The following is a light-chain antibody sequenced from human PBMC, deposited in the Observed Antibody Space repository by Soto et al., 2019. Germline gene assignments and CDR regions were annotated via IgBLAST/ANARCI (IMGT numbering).Light chain of an antibody. Sequence: EIVLTQSPGTLSLSPGERATLSCRASQSVSSSFLAWYQQTPGQAPRLLISGSSSRATGIPQRCSGSGSGRDLSPTISRLEPEDVAVYYCQQYGRSPPWTFGQGTKVEIK. CDR2: GSS. CDR3: QQYGRSPPWT. V-gene: IGKV3-20*01. J-gene: IGKJ1*01. CDR1: QSVSSSF.